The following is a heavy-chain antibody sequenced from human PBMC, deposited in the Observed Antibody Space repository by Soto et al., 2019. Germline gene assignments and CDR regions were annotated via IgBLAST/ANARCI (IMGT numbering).Heavy chain of an antibody. Sequence: EVQLLESGGGLVQPGGSLRLSCAASGFTFSSYAMSWVRQAPGKGLEWVSAISGSGGSTYYADSVKGRFTISRDNSKNTLYLQMNSLRVEDTAVYYCAKAQSNYYGSGSLFDYWGQGTLVTVSS. CDR3: AKAQSNYYGSGSLFDY. V-gene: IGHV3-23*01. CDR1: GFTFSSYA. D-gene: IGHD3-10*01. CDR2: ISGSGGST. J-gene: IGHJ4*02.